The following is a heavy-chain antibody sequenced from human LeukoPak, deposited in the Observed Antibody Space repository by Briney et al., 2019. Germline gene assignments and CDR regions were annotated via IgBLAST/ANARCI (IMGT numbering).Heavy chain of an antibody. V-gene: IGHV3-30*02. J-gene: IGHJ4*02. CDR2: IRYDGSNK. CDR3: AKVAGYRCSSTSCYYFDY. Sequence: GGALRLSCAASGFTFSSYGMHWVRQAPGKGLEWVAFIRYDGSNKYYADSVKGRFTISRDNSKNTPYLQMNSLRAEDTAVYYCAKVAGYRCSSTSCYYFDYWGQGTLVTVSS. CDR1: GFTFSSYG. D-gene: IGHD2-2*01.